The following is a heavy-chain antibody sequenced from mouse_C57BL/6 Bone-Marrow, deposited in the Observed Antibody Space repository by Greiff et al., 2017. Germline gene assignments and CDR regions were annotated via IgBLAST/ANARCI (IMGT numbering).Heavy chain of an antibody. CDR1: GFTFSSYA. D-gene: IGHD1-1*01. Sequence: EVQGVESGGGLVKPGGSLKLSCAASGFTFSSYAMSWVRQTPEKRLEWVATISDGGSYTYYPDNVQGRFTISRDNAKNNLYLQMSHLKSEDTDRYYCERDKSSVFASFAYWGPVTLVTVSA. CDR3: ERDKSSVFASFAY. CDR2: ISDGGSYT. V-gene: IGHV5-4*01. J-gene: IGHJ3*01.